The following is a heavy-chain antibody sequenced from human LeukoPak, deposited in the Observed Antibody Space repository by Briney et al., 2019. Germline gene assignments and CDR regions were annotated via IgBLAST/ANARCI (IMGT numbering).Heavy chain of an antibody. CDR2: IHASGSA. CDR1: GGSMNSGGYA. D-gene: IGHD2-21*01. V-gene: IGHV4-61*02. CDR3: ARTLIPNIHEAFHI. J-gene: IGHJ3*02. Sequence: PSETLSLTCTVSGGSMNSGGYAWNWIRQPAGKGLEWIGRIHASGSANYNPSLKSRVTFSVDTSKNHFSLNLSSVTAADTAMYYGARTLIPNIHEAFHIWGQGTAVTVSS.